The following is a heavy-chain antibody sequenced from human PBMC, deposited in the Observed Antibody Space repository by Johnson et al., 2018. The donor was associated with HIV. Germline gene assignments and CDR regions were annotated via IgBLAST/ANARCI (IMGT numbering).Heavy chain of an antibody. J-gene: IGHJ3*02. Sequence: QVQLVESGGGVVQPGGSLRLSCAASEFIFSSYSMHWVRQAPGKGLEWVAVISYDGHNEYYADSVEGRFTVSRDNTKNPLYLQMNSLRADDTAIYYCALTESRFLEWLFRAFDIWGQGTMVTVSS. CDR3: ALTESRFLEWLFRAFDI. V-gene: IGHV3-30*04. CDR1: EFIFSSYS. D-gene: IGHD3-3*01. CDR2: ISYDGHNE.